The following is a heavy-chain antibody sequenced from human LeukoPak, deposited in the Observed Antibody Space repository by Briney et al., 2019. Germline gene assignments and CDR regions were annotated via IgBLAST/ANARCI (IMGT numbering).Heavy chain of an antibody. CDR2: ISSSGRTI. Sequence: GGSLRLSCAASGFTFSSYSMNWVRQAPGKGLEWVSYISSSGRTIYYADSVRGRFTIPRDNAKNSLYLQMNSLRAEDTAVYYCARDLYGDYVVDYWGQGTLVTVSS. V-gene: IGHV3-48*01. CDR1: GFTFSSYS. J-gene: IGHJ4*02. CDR3: ARDLYGDYVVDY. D-gene: IGHD4-17*01.